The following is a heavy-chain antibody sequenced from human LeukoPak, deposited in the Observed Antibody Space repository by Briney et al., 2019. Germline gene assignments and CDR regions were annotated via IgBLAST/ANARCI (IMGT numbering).Heavy chain of an antibody. V-gene: IGHV4-31*03. CDR1: GGSISSGGYY. CDR2: IYYSGST. D-gene: IGHD3-22*01. Sequence: PLETLSLTCTVSGGSISSGGYYWSWIRQHPGKGLEWIGYIYYSGSTYYNPSLKSRVTISVDTSKNQFSLKLSSVTAADTAVYYCASLYYYDSSGYQNWGQRTPVTVSS. CDR3: ASLYYYDSSGYQN. J-gene: IGHJ4*02.